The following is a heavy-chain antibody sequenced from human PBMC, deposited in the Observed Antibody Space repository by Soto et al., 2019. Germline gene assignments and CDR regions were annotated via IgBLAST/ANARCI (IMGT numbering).Heavy chain of an antibody. V-gene: IGHV1-69*13. J-gene: IGHJ6*02. CDR3: ARRPADFYYYGMDV. CDR1: GGTFSSYA. Sequence: VASVKVSCKASGGTFSSYAISWVRQAPGQGLEWMGGIIPIFGTANYAQKFQGRVTITADESTSTAYMELSSLRSEDTAVYYCARRPADFYYYGMDVWGQGTTVTVSS. CDR2: IIPIFGTA. D-gene: IGHD2-2*01.